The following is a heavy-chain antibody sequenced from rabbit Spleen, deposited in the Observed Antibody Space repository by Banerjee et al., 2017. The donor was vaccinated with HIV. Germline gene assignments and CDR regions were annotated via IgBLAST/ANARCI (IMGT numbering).Heavy chain of an antibody. J-gene: IGHJ6*01. CDR2: TAAGRSAFT. V-gene: IGHV1S40*01. D-gene: IGHD8-1*01. Sequence: QSLEESGGGLVQPEGSLTLTCTTSGFSFSSNDYICWVRQAPGKGLEWIACTAAGRSAFTYYASWAKGRFTCSKASSTTVTLQMTSLTAADTATYFCARDAGTSFSTYGMDLWGPGTLVTVS. CDR1: GFSFSSNDY. CDR3: ARDAGTSFSTYGMDL.